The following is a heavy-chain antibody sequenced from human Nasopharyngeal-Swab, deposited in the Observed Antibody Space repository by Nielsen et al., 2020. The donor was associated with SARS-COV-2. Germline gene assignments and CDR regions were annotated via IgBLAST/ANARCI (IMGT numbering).Heavy chain of an antibody. Sequence: GESLKISCKVSGYIFASYWLGWVRQMPGKGLEWMGIIYPGDSDARYSPSFQGQVTISVDKSINTAYLQWSSLKASDTAIYYCAYYGDYTDAFDVWGQGTMVTVSS. CDR1: GYIFASYW. D-gene: IGHD4-17*01. CDR3: AYYGDYTDAFDV. J-gene: IGHJ3*01. V-gene: IGHV5-51*01. CDR2: IYPGDSDA.